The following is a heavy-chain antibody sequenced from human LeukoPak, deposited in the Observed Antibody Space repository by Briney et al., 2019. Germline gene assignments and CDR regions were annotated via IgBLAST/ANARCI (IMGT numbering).Heavy chain of an antibody. V-gene: IGHV3-48*04. D-gene: IGHD2-2*01. CDR2: ISSSSSTI. CDR1: GFTFSSYS. Sequence: GGSLRLSCAASGFTFSSYSMNWVRQAPGKGLEWVSYISSSSSTIYYADSVKGRFTISRDNAKNSLYLQMNSLRAEDTAVYYCASTPSLQYCSSTSRQDRVNAFDIWGQGTMVTVSS. J-gene: IGHJ3*02. CDR3: ASTPSLQYCSSTSRQDRVNAFDI.